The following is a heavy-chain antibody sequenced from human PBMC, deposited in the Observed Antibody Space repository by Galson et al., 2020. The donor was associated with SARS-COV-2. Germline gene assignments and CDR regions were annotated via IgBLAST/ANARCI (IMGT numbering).Heavy chain of an antibody. D-gene: IGHD3-3*01. V-gene: IGHV1-18*01. J-gene: IGHJ4*01. CDR2: ISAYNGDT. Sequence: ASVKVSCKASGYRFTMYGITWVRQAPGQGLEWVGWISAYNGDTKTAQKLQGRVTLATDTSTSTVYMDLRSLTSDDTAVYYCARDFYDQGPSYYWGPGTLFTVSS. CDR3: ARDFYDQGPSYY. CDR1: GYRFTMYG.